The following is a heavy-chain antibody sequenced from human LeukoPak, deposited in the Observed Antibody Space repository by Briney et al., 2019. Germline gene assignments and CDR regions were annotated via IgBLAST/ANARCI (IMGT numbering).Heavy chain of an antibody. CDR2: IKQDGSEK. V-gene: IGHV3-7*03. CDR1: GVTYSDRA. CDR3: ARDGFGTGSN. D-gene: IGHD3-16*01. J-gene: IGHJ4*02. Sequence: GSLRLSCVASGVTYSDRAMTWVRQAPGKGLEWVANIKQDGSEKNYVDSVKGRFIIPRDNAKNSLYLQMNTLRADDTAVYYCARDGFGTGSNWGQGTLVTVSS.